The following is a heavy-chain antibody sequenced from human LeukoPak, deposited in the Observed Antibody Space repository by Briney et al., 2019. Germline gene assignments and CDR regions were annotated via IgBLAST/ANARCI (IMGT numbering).Heavy chain of an antibody. CDR2: ISSSSSYI. Sequence: GGSLRLSCAASGFTFSSCSMNWVRQAPGKGLEWVSSISSSSSYICYADSVKGRFTISRDNAKNSLYLQMNSLRAEDTAVYYCAREFYDWGSFDYWGQGTLVTVSS. V-gene: IGHV3-21*01. J-gene: IGHJ4*02. D-gene: IGHD3-16*01. CDR3: AREFYDWGSFDY. CDR1: GFTFSSCS.